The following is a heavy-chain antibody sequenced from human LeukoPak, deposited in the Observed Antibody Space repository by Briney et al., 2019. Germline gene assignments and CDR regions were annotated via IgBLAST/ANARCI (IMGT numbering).Heavy chain of an antibody. Sequence: PSETLSLTCAVYGGSFSGYYWSWIRQPPGKGLEWIGEINHSGSTNYNPSLKSRVTISVDTSKNQFSLKLSSVTAADTAVYYCAKEMGASPHYFDYWGQGTLVTVSS. V-gene: IGHV4-34*01. D-gene: IGHD1-26*01. CDR2: INHSGST. J-gene: IGHJ4*02. CDR3: AKEMGASPHYFDY. CDR1: GGSFSGYY.